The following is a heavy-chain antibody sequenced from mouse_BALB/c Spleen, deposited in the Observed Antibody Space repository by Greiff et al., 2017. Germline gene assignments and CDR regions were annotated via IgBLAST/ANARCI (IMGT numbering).Heavy chain of an antibody. CDR1: GYSITSDYA. J-gene: IGHJ1*01. CDR3: ARRGITTKGWYFDV. D-gene: IGHD2-4*01. V-gene: IGHV3-2*02. Sequence: VQLKESGPGLVKPSQSLSLTCTVTGYSITSDYAWNWIRQFPGNKLEWMGYISYSGSTSYNPSLKSRISITRDTSKNQFFLQLNSVTTEDTATYSCARRGITTKGWYFDVWGAGTTVTVSS. CDR2: ISYSGST.